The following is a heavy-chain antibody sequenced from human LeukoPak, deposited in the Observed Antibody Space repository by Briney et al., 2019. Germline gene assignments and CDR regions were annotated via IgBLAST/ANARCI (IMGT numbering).Heavy chain of an antibody. CDR2: ISGSGGST. CDR3: AKSLVVGADAFDI. J-gene: IGHJ3*02. D-gene: IGHD1-26*01. V-gene: IGHV3-23*01. Sequence: GGSLRLSCAASGFTFSSYAMNWVRQAPGKGLERVSAISGSGGSTYYADSVKGRFTISRDNSKNTLYLQMNSLRAEDTALYYCAKSLVVGADAFDIWGQGTMVTVSS. CDR1: GFTFSSYA.